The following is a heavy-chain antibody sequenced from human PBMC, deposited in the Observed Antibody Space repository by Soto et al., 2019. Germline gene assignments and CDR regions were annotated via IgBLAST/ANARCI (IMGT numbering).Heavy chain of an antibody. V-gene: IGHV1-69*12. D-gene: IGHD6-19*01. CDR1: GGTFSSYA. CDR3: ARVPVADLYRDY. CDR2: IIPIFGTE. J-gene: IGHJ4*02. Sequence: QVQLVQSGAEVKKPGSSVKVSCKASGGTFSSYAISWVRQAPGQGLEWMGGIIPIFGTENYAQQFQGRVTITADESTSTAYMELSSLRSEDTAVYYWARVPVADLYRDYWGQGTLVTVSS.